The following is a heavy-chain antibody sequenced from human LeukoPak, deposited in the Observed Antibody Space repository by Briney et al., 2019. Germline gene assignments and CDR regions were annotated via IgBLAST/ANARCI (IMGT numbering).Heavy chain of an antibody. CDR2: INPNSGGT. V-gene: IGHV1-2*02. CDR3: ASGKQWLVPFDY. D-gene: IGHD6-19*01. Sequence: ASVKVSCKASGYTFTGYYMHWVGQAPGQGLEWMVWINPNSGGTNYAQKFQGRVTMTRDTSISTAYMELSRLRSDDTAVYYCASGKQWLVPFDYWGQGTLVTVSS. J-gene: IGHJ4*02. CDR1: GYTFTGYY.